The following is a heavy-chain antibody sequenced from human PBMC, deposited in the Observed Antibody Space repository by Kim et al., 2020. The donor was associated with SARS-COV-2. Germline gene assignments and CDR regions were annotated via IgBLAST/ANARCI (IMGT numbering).Heavy chain of an antibody. V-gene: IGHV4-30-2*01. CDR3: ARGDYGGNSDY. D-gene: IGHD4-17*01. Sequence: TNCNPSPKCRVTITVDRAKNQFSLKLGSVTAADTAVYYCARGDYGGNSDYWGQGTLVTVSS. J-gene: IGHJ4*02. CDR2: T.